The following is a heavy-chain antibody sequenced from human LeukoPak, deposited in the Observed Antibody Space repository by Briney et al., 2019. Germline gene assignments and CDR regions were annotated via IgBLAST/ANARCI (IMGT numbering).Heavy chain of an antibody. Sequence: GGSLRLSCAASGFTFSRYEMNWVRQAPGMGLEWVSYISSSTNTIYLADSVKGRFTISRDNSKNTLYLQMNSLRAEDTAVYYCAKTLAYCGGDCYSVDYWGQGTLVTVSS. V-gene: IGHV3-23*01. J-gene: IGHJ4*02. CDR3: AKTLAYCGGDCYSVDY. CDR1: GFTFSRYE. CDR2: ISSSTNTI. D-gene: IGHD2-21*02.